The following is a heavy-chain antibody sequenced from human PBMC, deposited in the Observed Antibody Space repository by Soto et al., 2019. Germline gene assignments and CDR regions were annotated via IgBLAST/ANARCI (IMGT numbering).Heavy chain of an antibody. CDR3: ARSSHSEALPYYFDY. CDR1: GYNFGSYG. V-gene: IGHV1-18*01. CDR2: SSAYNGNT. D-gene: IGHD1-26*01. J-gene: IGHJ4*02. Sequence: QGQLVQSGAEVRKPGASVKFSCKASGYNFGSYGITWVRQAPGPGLEWMGCSSAYNGNTDYPLKLQGRVTMTTDTFTSTAYMELRSLTSDETAGYYCARSSHSEALPYYFDYWGKGNLLTVSS.